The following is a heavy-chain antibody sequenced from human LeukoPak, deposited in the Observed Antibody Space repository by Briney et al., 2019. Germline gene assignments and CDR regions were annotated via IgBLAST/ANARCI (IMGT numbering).Heavy chain of an antibody. Sequence: GASVKVSCKASGGTFSSYAISWVRQAPGQGLEWMGGIIPIFGTANYAQKFQGRVTITADESTSTAYMELSSLRSEDTAVYYCARGGWRSIAAAGTFDYWGQGTLVTVSS. CDR1: GGTFSSYA. V-gene: IGHV1-69*01. D-gene: IGHD6-13*01. CDR3: ARGGWRSIAAAGTFDY. CDR2: IIPIFGTA. J-gene: IGHJ4*02.